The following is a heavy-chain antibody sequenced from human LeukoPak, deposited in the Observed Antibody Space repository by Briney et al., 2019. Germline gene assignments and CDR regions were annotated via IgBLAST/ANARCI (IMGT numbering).Heavy chain of an antibody. CDR1: GGSISSRY. J-gene: IGHJ5*02. CDR2: IYYSGST. Sequence: PSETLSLTCTVSGGSISSRYWSWIRQPPGKGLEWIGDIYYSGSTNYNPSLKSRVTISVDTSKNQFSLKLSSVTAADTAVYYCARGLGRITIFSSGSWFDPWGQGTLVTVSS. V-gene: IGHV4-59*11. D-gene: IGHD3-3*01. CDR3: ARGLGRITIFSSGSWFDP.